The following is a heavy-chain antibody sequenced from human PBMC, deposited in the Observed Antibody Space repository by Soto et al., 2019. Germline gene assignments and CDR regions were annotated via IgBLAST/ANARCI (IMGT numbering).Heavy chain of an antibody. V-gene: IGHV4-39*01. Sequence: SETLSLTCTVSGGSISSSSYYWGWIRQPPGKGLEWIGSIYYSGSTYYNPSLKSRVTISVDTSKNQFSLKLSSVTAADTAVYYCARLVGGIAAALDYWGQGTLVTVSS. J-gene: IGHJ4*02. D-gene: IGHD6-13*01. CDR3: ARLVGGIAAALDY. CDR2: IYYSGST. CDR1: GGSISSSSYY.